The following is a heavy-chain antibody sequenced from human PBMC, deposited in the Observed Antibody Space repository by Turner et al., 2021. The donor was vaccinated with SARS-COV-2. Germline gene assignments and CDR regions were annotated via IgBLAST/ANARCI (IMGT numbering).Heavy chain of an antibody. J-gene: IGHJ4*02. CDR3: VRDKDSSDYYY. CDR1: GFTFSSYG. D-gene: IGHD3-22*01. V-gene: IGHV3-21*01. CDR2: ITSSDT. Sequence: VQLVESGGGLVKPGGSLRLSCAASGFTFSSYGMNWVRQAPGKGLEWVSSITSSDTYYADSVKGRFTISRDNAKNSLYLQMNSLRAEDTAVYYCVRDKDSSDYYYWGQGTLVTVSS.